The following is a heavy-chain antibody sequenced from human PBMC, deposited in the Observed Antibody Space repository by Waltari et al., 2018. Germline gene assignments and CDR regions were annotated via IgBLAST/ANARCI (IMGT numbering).Heavy chain of an antibody. CDR1: GGTFSSYA. Sequence: QVQLVQSGAEVKKPGSSVKVSCKASGGTFSSYAISWVRQAPGQGLEWMGRIIPIFGTANYAQKLQGRVTITADKSTSTAYMELSSLRSEDTAVYYCATYSSSWGTIYYYYGMDVWGQGTTVTVSS. J-gene: IGHJ6*02. D-gene: IGHD6-13*01. CDR3: ATYSSSWGTIYYYYGMDV. V-gene: IGHV1-69*08. CDR2: IIPIFGTA.